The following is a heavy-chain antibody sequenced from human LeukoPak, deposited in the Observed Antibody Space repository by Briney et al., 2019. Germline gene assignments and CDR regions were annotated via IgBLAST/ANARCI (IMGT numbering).Heavy chain of an antibody. CDR3: ARDTSLGMPQWFDP. CDR1: GGFFSSFY. J-gene: IGHJ5*02. CDR2: IYNTDNT. V-gene: IGHV4-59*01. D-gene: IGHD2-2*01. Sequence: SETLSLTCIVSGGFFSSFYWSWIRQPPGKGLEWIAYIYNTDNTKYNPSLKSRATISVDTSKHQISLKLRSVTAADTAIYYCARDTSLGMPQWFDPWGQGALVTVSS.